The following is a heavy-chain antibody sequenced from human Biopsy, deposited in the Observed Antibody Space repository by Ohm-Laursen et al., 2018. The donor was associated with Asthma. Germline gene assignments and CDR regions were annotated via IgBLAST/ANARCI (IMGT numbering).Heavy chain of an antibody. CDR1: GDSIDSGDYF. J-gene: IGHJ6*02. V-gene: IGHV4-31*11. CDR2: TNERGVT. Sequence: TLSLTCAVSGDSIDSGDYFWTWIRQSPGKGLEWIGETNERGVTNNNPSLKSRVIISIDTYWNRVSLKLTSVTAADTAVYYCARGPELDVWGQGTTVTVSS. CDR3: ARGPELDV.